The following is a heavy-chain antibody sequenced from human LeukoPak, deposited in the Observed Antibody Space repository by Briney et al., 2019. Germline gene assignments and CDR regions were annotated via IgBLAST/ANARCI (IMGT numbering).Heavy chain of an antibody. Sequence: ASVKVSCKASGYTFTGYYMHWVRQAPGQGLEWMGWINPNSGGTNYAQKFQGRVTMTRDTSISTAYMELSRLRSDDTAVYYCARGVVAATFYYYMDVWGKGTTVTVAS. CDR3: ARGVVAATFYYYMDV. CDR2: INPNSGGT. V-gene: IGHV1-2*02. CDR1: GYTFTGYY. D-gene: IGHD2-15*01. J-gene: IGHJ6*03.